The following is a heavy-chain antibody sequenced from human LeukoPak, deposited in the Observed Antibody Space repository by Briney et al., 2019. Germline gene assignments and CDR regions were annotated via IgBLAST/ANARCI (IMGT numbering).Heavy chain of an antibody. D-gene: IGHD1-26*01. CDR1: GFTFTTYW. CDR2: INQDGSEK. J-gene: IGHJ2*01. V-gene: IGHV3-7*01. Sequence: GGSLRLSCAASGFTFTTYWMSCVRQAPGKGLEWVANINQDGSEKYYVDSMKGRFTISRDNAKNSLYLQMNSLRAEDTAVYYCARDKIVGATTGSYFDLWGRGTLVTVSS. CDR3: ARDKIVGATTGSYFDL.